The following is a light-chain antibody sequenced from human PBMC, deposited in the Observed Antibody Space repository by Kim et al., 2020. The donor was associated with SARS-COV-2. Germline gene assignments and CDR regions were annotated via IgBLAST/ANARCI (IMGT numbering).Light chain of an antibody. Sequence: KVTTSCSGSTSNVGNNYVSLSRHLPRTAPNPLIFDNNKRPSGIPDRFSGSKSSTSATLGITGLQTGDEADYYCGTWDSSLSAGGVFGGGTKLTVL. J-gene: IGLJ3*02. CDR3: GTWDSSLSAGGV. CDR1: TSNVGNNY. V-gene: IGLV1-51*01. CDR2: DNN.